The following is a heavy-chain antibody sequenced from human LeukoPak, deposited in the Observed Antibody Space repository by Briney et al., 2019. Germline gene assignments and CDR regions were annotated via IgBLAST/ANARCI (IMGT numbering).Heavy chain of an antibody. J-gene: IGHJ4*02. CDR1: GFTFSSYS. D-gene: IGHD3-10*01. V-gene: IGHV3-21*01. CDR2: ISSSSSYI. Sequence: GGSLRLSCAASGFTFSSYSMNWVRQAPGKGLEWVSSISSSSSYIYYADSVKGRFTISRDNAKNSLYLQMNSLRAEDTAVYYCARDVKVYGSGIDYWGQGTLVTVSS. CDR3: ARDVKVYGSGIDY.